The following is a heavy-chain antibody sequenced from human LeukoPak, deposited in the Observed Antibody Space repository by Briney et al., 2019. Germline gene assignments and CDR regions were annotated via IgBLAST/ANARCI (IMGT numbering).Heavy chain of an antibody. CDR1: GFTFSSYG. J-gene: IGHJ6*02. D-gene: IGHD6-13*01. CDR3: ARGQPPSYYDMDV. Sequence: GRSLRLSCAASGFTFSSYGMHWVRQAAGKGLEWVAVILSEVSTKYYADSVQRRFTISRDKSKNALYLQMNSLRAEDTAVYYCARGQPPSYYDMDVWGQGTTVTVSS. CDR2: ILSEVSTK. V-gene: IGHV3-33*01.